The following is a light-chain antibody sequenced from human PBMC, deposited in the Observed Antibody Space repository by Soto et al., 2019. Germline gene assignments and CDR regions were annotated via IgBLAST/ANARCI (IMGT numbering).Light chain of an antibody. CDR1: QSISSW. Sequence: DIQMTQSPSTLSASVGDRVTMSCRASQSISSWLAWYQQKPGKAPKLLIYKASSLESGVPSRFSGSGSGTEFTLTISSLQPDDFATYYCLQYNSSPWTFGQGTNVEIK. V-gene: IGKV1-5*03. CDR2: KAS. J-gene: IGKJ1*01. CDR3: LQYNSSPWT.